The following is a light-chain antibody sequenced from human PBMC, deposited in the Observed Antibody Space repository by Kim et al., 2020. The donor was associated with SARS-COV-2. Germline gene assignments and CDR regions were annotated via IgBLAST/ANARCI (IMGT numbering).Light chain of an antibody. J-gene: IGLJ1*01. CDR1: KSWVKY. CDR3: QAWDSSTHV. V-gene: IGLV3-1*01. CDR2: QDS. Sequence: VARGQTASVACSGGKSWVKYACWYQQKPGQPPVLVIYQDSKRPSGIPERFSGSNSGNTATLTISGTKAMDEADYYCQAWDSSTHVFGTGTKVTVL.